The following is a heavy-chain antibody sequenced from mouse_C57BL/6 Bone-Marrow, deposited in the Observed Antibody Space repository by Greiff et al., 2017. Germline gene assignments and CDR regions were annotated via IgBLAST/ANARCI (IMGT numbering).Heavy chain of an antibody. D-gene: IGHD3-2*02. CDR2: IYPGSGST. J-gene: IGHJ3*01. V-gene: IGHV1-55*01. CDR3: AIDSSGFPGFAY. Sequence: QVQLQQPGAELVKPGASVKMSCKASGYTFTSYWITWVKQRPGQGLEWIGDIYPGSGSTNYTEKFKSKATLTVYTSSSTAYMQLSSLTSEDSAVXYCAIDSSGFPGFAYWGQGTLVTVSA. CDR1: GYTFTSYW.